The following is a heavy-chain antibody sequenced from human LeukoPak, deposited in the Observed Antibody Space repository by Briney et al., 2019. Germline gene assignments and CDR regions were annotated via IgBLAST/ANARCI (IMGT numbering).Heavy chain of an antibody. J-gene: IGHJ5*02. CDR3: AKGYSSGWYGDWFDP. D-gene: IGHD6-19*01. CDR2: INSDGSST. Sequence: GGSLRLSCAASGSTFSSYWMHWVRHAPGKGLVWVSRINSDGSSTSYADSVKGRLTISRDNAKNTLYLQMNSLRVEDTAVYYCAKGYSSGWYGDWFDPWGQGTLVTVSS. V-gene: IGHV3-74*01. CDR1: GSTFSSYW.